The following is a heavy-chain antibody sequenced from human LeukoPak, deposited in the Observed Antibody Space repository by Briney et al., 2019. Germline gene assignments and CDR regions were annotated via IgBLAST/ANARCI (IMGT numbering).Heavy chain of an antibody. J-gene: IGHJ4*02. CDR1: GDSNSSYW. Sequence: SETLSLNCSVSGDSNSSYWWSWIRQPAGKGLEFIGRIYTTGRTNYNPSLKSRVSMSVDTSKNKFSLELRSVTAADTAVYFCARAGYTISSCRFDYWGQGALVTVSS. V-gene: IGHV4-4*07. CDR2: IYTTGRT. D-gene: IGHD3-16*02. CDR3: ARAGYTISSCRFDY.